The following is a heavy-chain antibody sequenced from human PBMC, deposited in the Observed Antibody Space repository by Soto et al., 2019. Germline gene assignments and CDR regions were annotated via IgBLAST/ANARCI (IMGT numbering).Heavy chain of an antibody. CDR1: GGTFSSYA. J-gene: IGHJ5*02. D-gene: IGHD1-20*01. V-gene: IGHV1-69*13. CDR2: IIPIFGTA. CDR3: ARNGIKPNWFEP. Sequence: ASVKVSCKASGGTFSSYAISWVRQAPGQGLEWMGGIIPIFGTANYAQKFQGRVTITADESTSTAYMELSSLRSEDTAVYYCARNGIKPNWFEPWGQGTLVTVSS.